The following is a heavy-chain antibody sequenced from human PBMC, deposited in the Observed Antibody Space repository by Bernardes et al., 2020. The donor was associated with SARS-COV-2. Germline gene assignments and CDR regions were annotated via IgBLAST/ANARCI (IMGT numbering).Heavy chain of an antibody. V-gene: IGHV3-30*18. D-gene: IGHD3-10*01. CDR1: GFTFSTYG. CDR3: AKDIKSGAVGVFDI. J-gene: IGHJ3*02. Sequence: GSLRLSCAASGFTFSTYGMHWVRQAPGKGLEWVALISHDGKSSYFVDSVKGRFTISRDNSKNTLYLQMHSLRAEDTAVYYCAKDIKSGAVGVFDIWGQGTMVTVSS. CDR2: ISHDGKSS.